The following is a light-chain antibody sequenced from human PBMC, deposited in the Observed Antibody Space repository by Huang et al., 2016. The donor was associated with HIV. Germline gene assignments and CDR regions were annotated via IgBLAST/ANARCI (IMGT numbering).Light chain of an antibody. J-gene: IGKJ4*01. Sequence: EIVMTQSPATLSVSPGERATLSCRASQSVTSNLAWYQQKPGQTPRLLIYEASTRATGIPARFSGSGSGTEFTLTISSLQSEDFAVYYCQQYNNWPLTFGGGTKVEIK. V-gene: IGKV3-15*01. CDR3: QQYNNWPLT. CDR2: EAS. CDR1: QSVTSN.